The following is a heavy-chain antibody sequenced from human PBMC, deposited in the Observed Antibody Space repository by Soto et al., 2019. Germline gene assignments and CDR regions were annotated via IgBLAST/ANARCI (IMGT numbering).Heavy chain of an antibody. Sequence: ASVKVSCKASGYTFTGYYMHWVRQAPGQGLEWMGWINPNSGGTNYAQKFQGWVTMTRDTSISTAYMELSRLRSDDTAVYYCAREQATIWAYYYYGMDVWGQGTTVTVSS. D-gene: IGHD5-12*01. V-gene: IGHV1-2*04. CDR1: GYTFTGYY. J-gene: IGHJ6*02. CDR2: INPNSGGT. CDR3: AREQATIWAYYYYGMDV.